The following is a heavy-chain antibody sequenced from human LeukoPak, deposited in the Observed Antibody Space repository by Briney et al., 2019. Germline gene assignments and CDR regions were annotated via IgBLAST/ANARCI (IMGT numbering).Heavy chain of an antibody. Sequence: SETLSLTCTVSGYSISSGYYWSWIRQPAGKGLEWIGRIYTSGSTNYNPSLKSRVTMSVDTSKNQFSLKLSSVTAADTAVYYCARVQVGATSPDYWGQGTLVTVSS. D-gene: IGHD1-26*01. CDR1: GYSISSGYY. CDR2: IYTSGST. CDR3: ARVQVGATSPDY. V-gene: IGHV4-4*07. J-gene: IGHJ4*02.